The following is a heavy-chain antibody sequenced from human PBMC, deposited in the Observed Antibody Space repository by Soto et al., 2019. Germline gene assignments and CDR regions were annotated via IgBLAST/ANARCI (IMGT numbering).Heavy chain of an antibody. CDR1: GYTFTSYG. J-gene: IGHJ5*02. D-gene: IGHD6-13*01. CDR3: VRDESAAGTNWFVP. CDR2: ISAYNGNT. Sequence: ASVKVSCKASGYTFTSYGISWVRQAPGQGLEWMGWISAYNGNTNYAQKLQGRVTMTTDTSTSTAYMELRSLRSDDTAVYYCVRDESAAGTNWFVPWGQGTLVTVSS. V-gene: IGHV1-18*01.